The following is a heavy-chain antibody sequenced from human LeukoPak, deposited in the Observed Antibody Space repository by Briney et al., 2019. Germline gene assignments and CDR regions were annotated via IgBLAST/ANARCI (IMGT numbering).Heavy chain of an antibody. CDR3: AKDRYCSGGSCSGDFDY. J-gene: IGHJ4*02. CDR1: GFTFSSYA. Sequence: GGPLRLSCAASGFTFSSYAMSWVRQAPGKGLEWVSGISVSGGSTYYADSVKGRFTISRDNSKNTLYLQMNSLRAEDTAVYYCAKDRYCSGGSCSGDFDYWGQGTLVTVSS. CDR2: ISVSGGST. D-gene: IGHD2-15*01. V-gene: IGHV3-23*01.